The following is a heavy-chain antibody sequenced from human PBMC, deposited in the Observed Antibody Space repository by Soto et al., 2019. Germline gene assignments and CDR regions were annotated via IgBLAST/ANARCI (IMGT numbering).Heavy chain of an antibody. D-gene: IGHD2-15*01. V-gene: IGHV3-72*01. CDR1: GFCFSPDH. CDR2: IRNKRNSDTT. J-gene: IGHJ3*02. CDR3: TPLGSGFHI. Sequence: GGALRLSCAASGFCFSPDHMDWVRQAPGKGLEWVGRIRNKRNSDTTEYAASVKGRFTISRHDSKNSLYLQMNSLKTEDTALYYSTPLGSGFHIWGQGTMVTVSS.